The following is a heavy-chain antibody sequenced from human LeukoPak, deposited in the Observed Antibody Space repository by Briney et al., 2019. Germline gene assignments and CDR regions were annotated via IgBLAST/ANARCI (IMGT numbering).Heavy chain of an antibody. CDR2: ISGSGRNT. D-gene: IGHD4-17*01. CDR1: GFTFSSQA. CDR3: TKGTKVTQDPDY. Sequence: GGSLRLSCAASGFTFSSQAMSWVRQAPGKGLEWVSAISGSGRNTYYGDSVKGRFTISRDNSKNSVYLQMNSLRADDTAVYYCTKGTKVTQDPDYWGQGTLVTVSS. V-gene: IGHV3-23*01. J-gene: IGHJ4*02.